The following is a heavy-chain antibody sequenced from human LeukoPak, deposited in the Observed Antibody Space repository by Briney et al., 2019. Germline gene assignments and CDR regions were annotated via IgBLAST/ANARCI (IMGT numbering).Heavy chain of an antibody. J-gene: IGHJ6*02. CDR3: ARAPKSGPASGPGNYYGMDV. CDR1: GGTFSSYA. D-gene: IGHD3-3*01. CDR2: IIPILGIA. V-gene: IGHV1-69*04. Sequence: GASVKVSCKASGGTFSSYAISWVRQAPGQGLEWMGRIIPILGIANYAQKFQGRVTITADKSTSTAYMELSSLRSEDTAVYYCARAPKSGPASGPGNYYGMDVWGQGTTVTVSS.